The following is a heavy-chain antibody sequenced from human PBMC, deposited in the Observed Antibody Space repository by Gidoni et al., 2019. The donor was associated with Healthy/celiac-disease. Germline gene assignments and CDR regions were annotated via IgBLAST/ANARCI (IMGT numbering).Heavy chain of an antibody. V-gene: IGHV1-69*01. Sequence: WVRQAPGQGLEWMGGIIPIFGTANYAQKFQGRVTITADESTSTAYMELSSLRSEDTAVYYCARGGYGDYVAANDYWGQGTLVTVSS. CDR3: ARGGYGDYVAANDY. J-gene: IGHJ4*02. D-gene: IGHD4-17*01. CDR2: IIPIFGTA.